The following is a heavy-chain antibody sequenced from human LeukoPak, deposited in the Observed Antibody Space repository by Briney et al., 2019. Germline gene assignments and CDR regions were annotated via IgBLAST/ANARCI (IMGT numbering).Heavy chain of an antibody. Sequence: GSLRLSCAASGFTFSSYWMTWVRQAPGKGLEWVANIKRDGSEKHYVDSVKGRFTISRDNAKNSLYLQMNSLRAEDTAVYYCARANYGDYDWGQGTLVTVSS. CDR2: IKRDGSEK. V-gene: IGHV3-7*04. CDR3: ARANYGDYD. CDR1: GFTFSSYW. D-gene: IGHD4-17*01. J-gene: IGHJ4*02.